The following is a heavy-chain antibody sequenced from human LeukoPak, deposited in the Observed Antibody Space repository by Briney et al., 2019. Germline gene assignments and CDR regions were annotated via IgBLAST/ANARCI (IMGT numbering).Heavy chain of an antibody. Sequence: GGSLRLSCAASGFTFSSYWMSWVRQAPGKGLEWVANIKQDGNEKYYVDSVKGRFTIPRDNAKTSLYLQMNSLRAEDTAVYYCARAGSHRNSGYDYWGQGTLVTVSS. CDR2: IKQDGNEK. V-gene: IGHV3-7*01. CDR1: GFTFSSYW. D-gene: IGHD5-12*01. CDR3: ARAGSHRNSGYDY. J-gene: IGHJ4*02.